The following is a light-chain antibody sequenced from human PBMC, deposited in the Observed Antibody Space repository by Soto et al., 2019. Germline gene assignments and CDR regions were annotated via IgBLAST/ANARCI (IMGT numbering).Light chain of an antibody. Sequence: QSVLTQPRSVSGSPGQSVTISCTGTITDVGKYNYVSWYQQHPGKAPKLLMYDVTQRPSGVPDRFSGSKSGDTASLTISGLQAEDEAYYYCCSYAGSYTYVFGAGTKVTVL. V-gene: IGLV2-11*01. CDR1: ITDVGKYNY. CDR3: CSYAGSYTYV. CDR2: DVT. J-gene: IGLJ1*01.